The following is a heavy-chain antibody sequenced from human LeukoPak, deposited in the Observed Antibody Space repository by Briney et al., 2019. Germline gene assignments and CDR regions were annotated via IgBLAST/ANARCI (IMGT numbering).Heavy chain of an antibody. D-gene: IGHD6-6*01. CDR3: ARVLRYSSSSRWFDP. Sequence: PSGTLSLTCTVSGGSISSYYWSWIRQPAGKGLEWIGRIYTSGSTNYNPSLKSRVTMSVDTSKNQFSLKLSSVTAADTAVYYCARVLRYSSSSRWFDPWGQGTLVTVSS. CDR1: GGSISSYY. J-gene: IGHJ5*02. CDR2: IYTSGST. V-gene: IGHV4-4*07.